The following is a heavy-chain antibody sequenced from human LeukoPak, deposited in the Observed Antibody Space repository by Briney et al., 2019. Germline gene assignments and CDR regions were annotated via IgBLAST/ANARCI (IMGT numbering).Heavy chain of an antibody. CDR3: TKDNDFDYVWGSYRDN. D-gene: IGHD3-16*02. CDR1: GFTFSDYY. CDR2: ISLSGSKI. Sequence: GGSLRLSCAASGFTFSDYYMSWIRQAPGKGLEWISYISLSGSKIHYADSVKGRFTISRDNPKNSLYLQMNSLRVADTAIYYCTKDNDFDYVWGSYRDNWGQGTLVTVSS. V-gene: IGHV3-11*01. J-gene: IGHJ4*02.